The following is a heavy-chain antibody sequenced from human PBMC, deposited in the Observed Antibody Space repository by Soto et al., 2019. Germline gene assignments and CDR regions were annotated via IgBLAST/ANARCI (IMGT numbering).Heavy chain of an antibody. CDR3: TTGIHIDN. CDR1: GGSVGSNTYY. D-gene: IGHD5-18*01. CDR2: IYYSGST. Sequence: PSETLSLTCTVSGGSVGSNTYYWGWIRQPPGKGLEWIASIYYSGSTNYNPSLKSRVTKSVDTSKNQFSLKLSSVTAAATAVYYYTTGIHIDNWGQETLVTVSS. V-gene: IGHV4-39*07. J-gene: IGHJ4*02.